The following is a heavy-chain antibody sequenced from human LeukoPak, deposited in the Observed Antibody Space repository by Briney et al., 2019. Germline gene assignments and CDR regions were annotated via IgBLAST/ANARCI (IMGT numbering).Heavy chain of an antibody. J-gene: IGHJ3*02. CDR1: GGSISSYY. CDR3: ARRDGVFFGVVNAFDI. Sequence: SETLSLTCTVSGGSISSYYWSWIRQPAGKGLEWIGRIYTSGSTNYNPSLKSRVTISVDTSKNQFSLKLSSVTAADTAVYYCARRDGVFFGVVNAFDIWGQGTMVTVSS. CDR2: IYTSGST. D-gene: IGHD3-3*01. V-gene: IGHV4-4*07.